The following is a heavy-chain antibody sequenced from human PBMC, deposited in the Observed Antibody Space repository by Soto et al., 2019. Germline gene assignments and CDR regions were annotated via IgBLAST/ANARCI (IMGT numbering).Heavy chain of an antibody. Sequence: ASVKVSCKASGYTFTGYYMHWVRQAPGQGLEWMGWINPNSGGTNYAQKFQGRVTMTRDTSISTAYMELSRLRSDDTAVYYCATIVGATTGQEYFQHWGQGTLVTVSS. V-gene: IGHV1-2*02. J-gene: IGHJ1*01. CDR3: ATIVGATTGQEYFQH. CDR1: GYTFTGYY. D-gene: IGHD1-26*01. CDR2: INPNSGGT.